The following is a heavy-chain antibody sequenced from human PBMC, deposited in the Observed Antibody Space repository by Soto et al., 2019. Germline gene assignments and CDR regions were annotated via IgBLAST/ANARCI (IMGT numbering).Heavy chain of an antibody. CDR1: GYTFTSYG. CDR2: ISAYNGNT. D-gene: IGHD3-9*01. CDR3: ARATSRVVVDLNWFDP. V-gene: IGHV1-18*01. Sequence: QVQLVQSGAEVKKPGASVKVSCKASGYTFTSYGISWVRQAPGQGLEWMGWISAYNGNTNYAQKLQGRVTMTTDTSTSTAYMELRSLRSDDTAVHYCARATSRVVVDLNWFDPWGQGTLVTVSS. J-gene: IGHJ5*02.